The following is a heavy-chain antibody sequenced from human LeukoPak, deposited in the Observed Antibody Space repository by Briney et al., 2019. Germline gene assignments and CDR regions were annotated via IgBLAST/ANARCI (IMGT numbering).Heavy chain of an antibody. D-gene: IGHD6-19*01. V-gene: IGHV3-23*01. CDR1: GFTFSSYA. CDR2: ISSSGGST. J-gene: IGHJ4*02. Sequence: GGSLRLSCAASGFTFSSYAMSWVRQAPGKGLEWVSTISSSGGSTYYADSVKGRFTISRDTSKNTLYLQMNSLRAEDTAVYYCAKASVVAAHGYWGQGTLVTVSS. CDR3: AKASVVAAHGY.